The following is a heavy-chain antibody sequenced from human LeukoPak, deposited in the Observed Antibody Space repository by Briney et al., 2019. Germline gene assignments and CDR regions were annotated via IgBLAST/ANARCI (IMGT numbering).Heavy chain of an antibody. CDR2: IYPSGNI. D-gene: IGHD5-24*01. Sequence: GGSLRLSCAASGFTFSNSYMSWVRQAPGKGLEWVSLIYPSGNIYYADSVKGRFTIPRDNSKNTLFLQMNSLRAEDTAIYYCARTFVSGDGYKVGYFDYWGQGTLVTVSS. CDR3: ARTFVSGDGYKVGYFDY. V-gene: IGHV3-53*01. J-gene: IGHJ4*02. CDR1: GFTFSNSY.